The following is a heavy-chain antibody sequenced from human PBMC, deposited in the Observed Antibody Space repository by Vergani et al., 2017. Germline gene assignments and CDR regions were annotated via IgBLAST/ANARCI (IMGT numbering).Heavy chain of an antibody. CDR3: SGGNRNCSSTSCYFYYYGMDV. D-gene: IGHD2-2*01. Sequence: QVQLVQSGAEVKKPRSSVKVSCKASGGTFSSYAISWVRQAPGQGLEWMGGIIPMFGTANYAQKFQGRVTITADESTSTADMELSSLRSEDTAVYYCSGGNRNCSSTSCYFYYYGMDVWGQGTTVTVSS. CDR1: GGTFSSYA. J-gene: IGHJ6*02. CDR2: IIPMFGTA. V-gene: IGHV1-69*12.